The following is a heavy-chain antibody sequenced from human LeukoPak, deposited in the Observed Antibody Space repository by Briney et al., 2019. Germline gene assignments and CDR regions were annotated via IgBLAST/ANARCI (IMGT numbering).Heavy chain of an antibody. CDR2: INPSNGDT. V-gene: IGHV1-2*06. J-gene: IGHJ6*02. CDR3: ERSWYGMDV. CDR1: GYPFTASY. Sequence: GASVTVSCKASGYPFTASYMQWARQAPGQGLEWMGRINPSNGDTDFQQKFQGRVTMTRDTSITTVYMELSRLTSDDTAVYYCERSWYGMDVWGQGTTVTVSS.